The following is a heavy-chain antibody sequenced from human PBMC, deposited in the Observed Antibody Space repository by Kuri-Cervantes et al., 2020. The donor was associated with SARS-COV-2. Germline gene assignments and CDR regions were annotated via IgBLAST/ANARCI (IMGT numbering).Heavy chain of an antibody. CDR2: INPSGGST. D-gene: IGHD3-3*01. Sequence: ASVKVSCKTYGYTFTSYYMDWVRQAPGQGLDWMRIINPSGGSTRYAQKFQGRVTMTEDTSTNTAYMELSSLKSEDTAVYYCATSCVPTAGAGPIFGVVIDGCNWFDPWGQGTLVTVSS. CDR1: GYTFTSYY. J-gene: IGHJ5*02. V-gene: IGHV1-46*01. CDR3: ATSCVPTAGAGPIFGVVIDGCNWFDP.